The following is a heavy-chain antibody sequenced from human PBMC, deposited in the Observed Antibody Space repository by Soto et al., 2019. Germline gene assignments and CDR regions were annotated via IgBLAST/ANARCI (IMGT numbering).Heavy chain of an antibody. J-gene: IGHJ6*03. V-gene: IGHV3-9*01. CDR2: ISWNSGSI. Sequence: GGSLRLCCAASGFTFDDYAMHWVRQAPGKGLEWVSGISWNSGSIGYADSVKGRSTISRDNAKNSLYLQMNSLRAEDTALYYCAKDIEGYYYYMAVWGKGTTVTVSS. CDR3: AKDIEGYYYYMAV. CDR1: GFTFDDYA.